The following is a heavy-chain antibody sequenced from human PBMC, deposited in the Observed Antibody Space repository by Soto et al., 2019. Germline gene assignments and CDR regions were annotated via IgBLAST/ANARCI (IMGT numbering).Heavy chain of an antibody. Sequence: QLQLQESGPGLVKPSETLSLTCTVSGGSISSSSYYWGWIRQPPGKGLEWIGSIYYSGSTYYNPSLNSRLTISVDTSNPQFSLKLSSVPAAATAVYYCASPKIAFYNWFDPWGQGTLVTVSS. J-gene: IGHJ5*02. CDR2: IYYSGST. CDR1: GGSISSSSYY. V-gene: IGHV4-39*01. CDR3: ASPKIAFYNWFDP. D-gene: IGHD3-3*02.